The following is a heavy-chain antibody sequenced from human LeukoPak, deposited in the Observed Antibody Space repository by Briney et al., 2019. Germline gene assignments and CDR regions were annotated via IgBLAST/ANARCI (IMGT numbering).Heavy chain of an antibody. D-gene: IGHD6-19*01. CDR2: IYYSGST. CDR1: GGSISSYY. V-gene: IGHV4-59*01. Sequence: SETLSLTCTVSGGSISSYYWNWIRQPPGKGLEWIGYIYYSGSTNYNPSLKSRVTISVDTSKNQLSLKLSSVTAADTAVYYCARGGWYPESFQHWGQGALVTVSS. CDR3: ARGGWYPESFQH. J-gene: IGHJ1*01.